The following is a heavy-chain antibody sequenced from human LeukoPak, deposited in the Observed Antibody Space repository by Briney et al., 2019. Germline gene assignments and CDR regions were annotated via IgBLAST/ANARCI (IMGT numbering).Heavy chain of an antibody. CDR3: ARAPWAYGNYVHAFDI. D-gene: IGHD4-11*01. V-gene: IGHV4-39*07. Sequence: PSETLSLTCTVSGGSISSSSHYWGWIRQPPGKGLEWIGSIYSGGRIYYNPSLKSRVSISIDTSNNDLSLKVTSVTAADTAGYYCARAPWAYGNYVHAFDIWGQGTMVTVSS. J-gene: IGHJ3*02. CDR2: IYSGGRI. CDR1: GGSISSSSHY.